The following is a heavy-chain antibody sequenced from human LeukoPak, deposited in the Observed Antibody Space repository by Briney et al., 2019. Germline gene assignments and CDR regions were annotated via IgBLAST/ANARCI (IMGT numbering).Heavy chain of an antibody. CDR3: VKARGIQLWLPGDY. CDR2: ISSNGGST. V-gene: IGHV3-64D*09. CDR1: GFTFSRYA. D-gene: IGHD5-18*01. Sequence: PGRSLRLSCAAPGFTFSRYAMHWVRQAPGKGLEYVSAISSNGGSTYYGDSVKGRFTISRDNSKNTLYLQMSSLRAEDTAVYYCVKARGIQLWLPGDYWGQGALVTVSS. J-gene: IGHJ4*02.